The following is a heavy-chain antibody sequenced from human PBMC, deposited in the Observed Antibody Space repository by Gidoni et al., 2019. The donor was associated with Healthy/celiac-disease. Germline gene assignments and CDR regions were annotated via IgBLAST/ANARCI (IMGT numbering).Heavy chain of an antibody. CDR1: GYTFTYCS. Sequence: QVQLGQSEAEVKKPGASVKVSCKASGYTFTYCSLHWLQQAPGQGLERMRWITLYNGNINYAKKFQSRVTITRDMYMRTAYIELSSLKSEDSAVYYWARTGGGSCYSDYWGQGTLVTVSS. D-gene: IGHD2-15*01. J-gene: IGHJ4*02. V-gene: IGHV1-45*02. CDR3: ARTGGGSCYSDY. CDR2: ITLYNGNI.